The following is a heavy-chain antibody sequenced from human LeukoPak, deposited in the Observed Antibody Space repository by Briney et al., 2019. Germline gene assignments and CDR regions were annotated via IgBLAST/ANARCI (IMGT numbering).Heavy chain of an antibody. CDR2: ISSGGDIM. V-gene: IGHV3-11*04. D-gene: IGHD2-21*02. CDR1: GGSLRLSC. Sequence: GGSLRLSCVSWIRQAPGKGLQWVSYISSGGDIMHYADSVKGRFTISRDNAKNSLYLQMNSLRAEDTAVYYCARDDGGDFNDAFDIWGQGTLVTVSS. J-gene: IGHJ3*02. CDR3: ARDDGGDFNDAFDI.